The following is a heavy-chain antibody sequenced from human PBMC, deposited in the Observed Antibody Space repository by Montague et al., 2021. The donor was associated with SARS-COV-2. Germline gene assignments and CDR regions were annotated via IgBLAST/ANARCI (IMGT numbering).Heavy chain of an antibody. Sequence: SLRLSCAASGFTFRDYAMSWVRQAPGKGLEWVGFIRSKAYGGTTEYAASVKGRFTISRDDSKSIAYLQMNSLKTEDTAVYYCTGGTYWFGYWGQGTLVTVSS. D-gene: IGHD1-26*01. CDR2: IRSKAYGGTT. CDR3: TGGTYWFGY. V-gene: IGHV3-49*04. J-gene: IGHJ5*01. CDR1: GFTFRDYA.